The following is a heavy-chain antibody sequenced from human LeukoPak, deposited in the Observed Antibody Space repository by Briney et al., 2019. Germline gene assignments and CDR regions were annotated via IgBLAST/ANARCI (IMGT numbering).Heavy chain of an antibody. V-gene: IGHV5-10-1*01. D-gene: IGHD6-19*01. Sequence: RGESLKISCKGSGYTFTSYWISWVRQMPGKGLEWMGRIDPSDSYTGYSPSFQGRVTISADKSISTAYLQWSSLKASDTAMYYCARSGGYYFDSWGQGILVTVSS. CDR3: ARSGGYYFDS. J-gene: IGHJ4*02. CDR1: GYTFTSYW. CDR2: IDPSDSYT.